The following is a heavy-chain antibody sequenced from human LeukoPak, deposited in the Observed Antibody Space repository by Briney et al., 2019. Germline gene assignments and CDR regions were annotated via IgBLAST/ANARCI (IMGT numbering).Heavy chain of an antibody. D-gene: IGHD3-3*01. CDR3: ARGVSQKPFYDFWSGYFSSGDHGFDY. V-gene: IGHV1-8*01. Sequence: GASVKVSCNASGYTFTSYDINWVRQATGQRLEWLGWMNPNSGNTGYAKKFQCRVTMPRNTSISTAYMELSRLRSEDTAVYYCARGVSQKPFYDFWSGYFSSGDHGFDYWGQGTLVTVSS. J-gene: IGHJ4*02. CDR2: MNPNSGNT. CDR1: GYTFTSYD.